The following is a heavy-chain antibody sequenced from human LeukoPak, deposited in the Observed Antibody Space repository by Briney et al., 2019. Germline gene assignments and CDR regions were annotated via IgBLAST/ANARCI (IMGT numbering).Heavy chain of an antibody. Sequence: GGSLRLSCAASGFIFSSYDMNWVRQAPGKGLEWVSYISSSGSTIFYADSVKGRFTVSRDNAKNSLYLQMSSLRAEDTAVYYCARGSLLRYFDWFINAFDIWGQGTMVTVSS. D-gene: IGHD3-9*01. CDR1: GFIFSSYD. CDR3: ARGSLLRYFDWFINAFDI. V-gene: IGHV3-48*03. CDR2: ISSSGSTI. J-gene: IGHJ3*02.